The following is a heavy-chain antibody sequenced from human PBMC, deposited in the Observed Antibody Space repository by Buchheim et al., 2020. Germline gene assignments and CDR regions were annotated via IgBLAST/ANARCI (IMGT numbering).Heavy chain of an antibody. Sequence: EVQLVESGGGLVQPGGSLKLSCAASGFTFSDSAMHWVRQASGKGLEWVGRIRSRANNFAKAYAASVRGRFTVSRDESNNTAYLQMNSLKTEDTAVYYCTRQGSDSYWYFDLWGRGTL. CDR3: TRQGSDSYWYFDL. D-gene: IGHD2-21*02. CDR2: IRSRANNFAK. V-gene: IGHV3-73*02. CDR1: GFTFSDSA. J-gene: IGHJ2*01.